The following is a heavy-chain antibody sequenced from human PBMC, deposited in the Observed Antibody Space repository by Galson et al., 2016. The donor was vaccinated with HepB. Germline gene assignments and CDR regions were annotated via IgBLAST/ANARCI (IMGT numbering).Heavy chain of an antibody. D-gene: IGHD1-26*01. V-gene: IGHV5-51*01. CDR2: IYPGDSDT. J-gene: IGHJ4*02. CDR1: GYSFAKYW. CDR3: ARQVGATHDH. Sequence: QSGAEVKKPGESLKISCQGSGYSFAKYWIVWVRQMPGKGLEWMGTIYPGDSDTTYSPSFQGQVTISADKSISTAYLQWSSLKASDTAMYYCARQVGATHDHWGQGTLVTVSS.